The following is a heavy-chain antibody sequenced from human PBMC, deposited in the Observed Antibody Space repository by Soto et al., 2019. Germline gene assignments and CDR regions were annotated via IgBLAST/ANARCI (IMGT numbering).Heavy chain of an antibody. V-gene: IGHV1-8*01. CDR2: MNPNSGET. CDR3: ARVAVAARPRWYNWFDP. Sequence: GASVKVSCKTSGYTFTDYDINCVLQSTLQWLEWIGWMNPNSGETGYAQKFQGRVTMTRSASLSTAYLELSSLRSEDTAVYYCARVAVAARPRWYNWFDPWGQGTLVTVSS. CDR1: GYTFTDYD. D-gene: IGHD2-15*01. J-gene: IGHJ5*02.